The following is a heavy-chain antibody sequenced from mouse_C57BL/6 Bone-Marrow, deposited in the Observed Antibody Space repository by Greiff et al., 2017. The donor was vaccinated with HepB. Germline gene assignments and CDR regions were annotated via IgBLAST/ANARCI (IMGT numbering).Heavy chain of an antibody. CDR3: TREGTGTGWFAY. Sequence: EVMLVESGEGLVKPGGSLKLSCAASGFTFSSYAVSWVRQTPEKRLEWVAYISSGGDYIYYADTVKGRFTISRDNARNTLYLQMSSLKSEDTAMYYCTREGTGTGWFAYWGQGTLVTVSA. D-gene: IGHD4-1*01. CDR2: ISSGGDYI. J-gene: IGHJ3*01. V-gene: IGHV5-9-1*02. CDR1: GFTFSSYA.